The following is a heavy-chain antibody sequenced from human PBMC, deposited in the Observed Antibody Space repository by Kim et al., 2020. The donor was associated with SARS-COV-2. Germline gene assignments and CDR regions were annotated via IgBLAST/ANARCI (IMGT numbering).Heavy chain of an antibody. J-gene: IGHJ6*03. Sequence: ASVKVSCKASGYTFTSYGISWVRQAPGQGLEWMGWISAYNGNTNYAQKLQGRVTMTTDTSTSTAYMELRSLRSDDTAVYYCARDYPCGGDCYWDISYYYYYMDVWGKGTTVTVSS. D-gene: IGHD2-21*01. CDR3: ARDYPCGGDCYWDISYYYYYMDV. V-gene: IGHV1-18*01. CDR2: ISAYNGNT. CDR1: GYTFTSYG.